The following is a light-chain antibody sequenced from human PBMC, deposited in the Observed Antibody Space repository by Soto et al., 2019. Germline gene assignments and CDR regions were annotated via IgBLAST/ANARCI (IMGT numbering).Light chain of an antibody. CDR1: SSDVGGYNY. CDR2: EVS. V-gene: IGLV2-14*01. Sequence: QSALTQPASVSGSPGQSITISCTGTSSDVGGYNYVSWYQQHPGKAPKLMIYEVSNRPSGVSNRFSGSKSGNTASLTISGLQAEYESDYYCSSYTSSSIDYVFGTGTNLTVL. J-gene: IGLJ1*01. CDR3: SSYTSSSIDYV.